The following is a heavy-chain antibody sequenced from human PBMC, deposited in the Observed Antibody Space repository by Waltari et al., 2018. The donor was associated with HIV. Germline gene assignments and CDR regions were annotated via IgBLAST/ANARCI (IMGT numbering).Heavy chain of an antibody. V-gene: IGHV6-1*01. CDR2: TYSRSKWYN. J-gene: IGHJ6*02. CDR3: ARDWTTGATPIFFYGMDV. CDR1: GDTVPSNSAA. Sequence: QVQLQQSGPGLVKPSETLSLTCAISGDTVPSNSAAWNWIRQSPSRGLEWLGRTYSRSKWYNDYELSVKSRIVIKSDTSKTQFSLHLNSVTPDDSAVYYCARDWTTGATPIFFYGMDVWGQGTTVTVSS. D-gene: IGHD1-1*01.